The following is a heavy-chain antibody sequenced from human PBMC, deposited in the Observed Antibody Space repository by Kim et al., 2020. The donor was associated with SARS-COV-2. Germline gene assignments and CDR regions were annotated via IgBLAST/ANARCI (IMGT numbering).Heavy chain of an antibody. V-gene: IGHV3-9*01. CDR3: AKISGGFWSGPIDY. Sequence: AASVKVRVTISRANAKNSLNLQMNSLRAEDTALYYCAKISGGFWSGPIDYWGQGTLVTVSS. J-gene: IGHJ4*02. D-gene: IGHD3-3*01.